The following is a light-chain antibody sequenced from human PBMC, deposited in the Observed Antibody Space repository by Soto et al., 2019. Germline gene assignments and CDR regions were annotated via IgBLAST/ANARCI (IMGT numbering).Light chain of an antibody. Sequence: DTVMTQSPDSLAVSLGERATINCKSSQSVLYSSNNKNYFAWYQQKPGQPPKLHIYWASTRESGVPDRFSGSGSGTDFTLTISSLQAEDVAVYYCQQYYSTPLTFGGGTKVEIK. CDR3: QQYYSTPLT. CDR1: QSVLYSSNNKNY. V-gene: IGKV4-1*01. J-gene: IGKJ4*01. CDR2: WAS.